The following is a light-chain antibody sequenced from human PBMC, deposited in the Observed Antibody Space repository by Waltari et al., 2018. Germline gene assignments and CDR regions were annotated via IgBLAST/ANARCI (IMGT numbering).Light chain of an antibody. CDR1: SGIDGATFK. CDR3: MILYNDAVV. Sequence: QAVLTQPASLSASPGASVSLTCTFRSGIDGATFKIYWYQQRPVNPPRFLLKCRSDSTEQRGSGVPSRFSVSKDSSANAALLLISGLQSEDEADYYCMILYNDAVVFGGGTKLTVL. V-gene: IGLV5-45*01. J-gene: IGLJ2*01. CDR2: CRSDSTE.